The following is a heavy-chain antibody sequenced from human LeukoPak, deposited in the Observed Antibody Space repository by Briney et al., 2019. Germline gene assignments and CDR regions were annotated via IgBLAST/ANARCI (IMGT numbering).Heavy chain of an antibody. D-gene: IGHD6-13*01. CDR3: AKVYRNSSSWYYYYCMDV. CDR1: GFTFSSYA. CDR2: ISGSGGST. J-gene: IGHJ6*03. V-gene: IGHV3-23*01. Sequence: GGSLRLSCAASGFTFSSYAMSWVRQAPGKGLEWVSAISGSGGSTYYADSVKGRFTISRDNSKNTRYLQMNSLRAEDTAVYYCAKVYRNSSSWYYYYCMDVWGEGTTVTVSS.